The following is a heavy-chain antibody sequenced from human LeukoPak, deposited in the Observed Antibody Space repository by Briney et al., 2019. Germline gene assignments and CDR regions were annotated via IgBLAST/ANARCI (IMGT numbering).Heavy chain of an antibody. Sequence: ASVKVSCKASGYTFTGYYIHWVRQAPGQGLEWMGRINPNSGGTNYAQKLQGRVTMTTDTSTSTAYMELRSLRSDDTAVYYCAREPLDYYDSSGYHRGNWFDPWGQGTLVTVSS. V-gene: IGHV1-2*06. CDR2: INPNSGGT. CDR3: AREPLDYYDSSGYHRGNWFDP. CDR1: GYTFTGYY. J-gene: IGHJ5*02. D-gene: IGHD3-22*01.